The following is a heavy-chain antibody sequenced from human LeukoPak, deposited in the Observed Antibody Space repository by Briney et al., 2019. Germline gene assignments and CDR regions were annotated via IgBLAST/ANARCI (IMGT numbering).Heavy chain of an antibody. V-gene: IGHV3-30*04. J-gene: IGHJ3*02. CDR3: ARDRDTAMVHDAFDI. CDR1: GFTFSSYA. D-gene: IGHD5-18*01. CDR2: ISYDGSNK. Sequence: GGSLRLSCAASGFTFSSYAMHWVRQAPGKGLEWVAVISYDGSNKYYADSGKGRFTISRDNSKNTLYLQMNSLRADDTAVYYCARDRDTAMVHDAFDIWGQGTMVTVSS.